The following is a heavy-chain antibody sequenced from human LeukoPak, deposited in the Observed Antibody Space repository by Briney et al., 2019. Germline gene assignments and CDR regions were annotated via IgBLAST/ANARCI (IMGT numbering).Heavy chain of an antibody. J-gene: IGHJ4*02. CDR2: IYYSGST. CDR1: GGSISSGSYY. CDR3: ARAGHDYDFWSGYYRPYYFDY. Sequence: PSETLSLTCTVSGGSISSGSYYWSWIRQPPGKGLEWIGYIYYSGSTNYNPSLKSRVTISVDTSKNQFSLKLSSVTAADTAVYYCARAGHDYDFWSGYYRPYYFDYWGQGTLVTVSS. V-gene: IGHV4-61*01. D-gene: IGHD3-3*01.